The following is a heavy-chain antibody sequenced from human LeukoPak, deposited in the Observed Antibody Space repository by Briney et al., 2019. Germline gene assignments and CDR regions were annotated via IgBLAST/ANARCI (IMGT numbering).Heavy chain of an antibody. CDR2: ISSGSSTI. J-gene: IGHJ4*02. V-gene: IGHV3-48*01. CDR3: ARGLSSWFLYFDY. D-gene: IGHD6-13*01. CDR1: GFTFSSYS. Sequence: GGSLRLSCAASGFTFSSYSMNWVRQAPGKGLEWVSYISSGSSTIYYADSVKGRFTISRDNAKNSLYLQMNSLRAEDTAVYYCARGLSSWFLYFDYWGQGTLVTVSS.